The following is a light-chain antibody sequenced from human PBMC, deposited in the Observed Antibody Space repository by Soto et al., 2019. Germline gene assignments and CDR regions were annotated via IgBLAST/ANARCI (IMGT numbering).Light chain of an antibody. Sequence: TPSPSSLAGDFGDRITITCRASKSGRRRLAWFQPKPGNGPTLLIYDASSLESGVSSRFSGRGSGTEFTLTISSLQPDDCATYYCHTYNSYSLHTFGQGTKVDIK. V-gene: IGKV1-5*01. J-gene: IGKJ2*01. CDR1: KSGRRR. CDR3: HTYNSYSLHT. CDR2: DAS.